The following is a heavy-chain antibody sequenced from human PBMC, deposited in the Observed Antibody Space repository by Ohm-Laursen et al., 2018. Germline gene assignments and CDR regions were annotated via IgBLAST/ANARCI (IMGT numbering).Heavy chain of an antibody. Sequence: SDTLSLTCTVSGDSISSYYWSWIRQPAGKGLEWIGRIYASGTTYYNPSLTSRVTMSLDTSKNQFSLKLSSVTAADTAVYYCARYNIGSWFDPWGQGTLVTVSS. CDR3: ARYNIGSWFDP. V-gene: IGHV4-4*07. D-gene: IGHD6-19*01. CDR2: IYASGTT. J-gene: IGHJ5*02. CDR1: GDSISSYY.